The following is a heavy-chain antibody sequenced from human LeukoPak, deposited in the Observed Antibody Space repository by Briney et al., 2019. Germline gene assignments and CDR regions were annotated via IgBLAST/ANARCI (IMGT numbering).Heavy chain of an antibody. CDR2: ISSSSSYI. D-gene: IGHD4-23*01. CDR3: ARGSVGFDY. J-gene: IGHJ4*02. CDR1: GFTFSDYA. Sequence: PGGSLRLSCAGSGFTFSDYAMSWVRQAPGKGLEWVSSISSSSSYIYYADSVKGRFTISRDNAKNSLYLQMNSLRAEDTAVYYCARGSVGFDYWGQGTLVTVSS. V-gene: IGHV3-21*01.